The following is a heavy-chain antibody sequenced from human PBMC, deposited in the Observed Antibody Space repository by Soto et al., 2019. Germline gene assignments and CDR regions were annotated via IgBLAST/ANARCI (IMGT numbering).Heavy chain of an antibody. CDR1: GGTFSSYA. J-gene: IGHJ4*02. D-gene: IGHD6-13*01. Sequence: QVQLVQSGAEVKKPGSSVKVSCKASGGTFSSYAISWVRQAPGQGLEWMGGIIPIFGTANYAQKFQGRVTITADESTSTDNLALSSLRSEDTAVCYCARDRHSSSWDRVFDYWGQGTLVTVSS. V-gene: IGHV1-69*12. CDR2: IIPIFGTA. CDR3: ARDRHSSSWDRVFDY.